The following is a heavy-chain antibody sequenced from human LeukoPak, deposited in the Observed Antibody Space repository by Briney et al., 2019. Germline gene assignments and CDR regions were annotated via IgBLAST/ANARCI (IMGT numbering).Heavy chain of an antibody. V-gene: IGHV1-46*01. CDR3: ARERGELHRELDS. J-gene: IGHJ4*02. D-gene: IGHD1-7*01. CDR1: GYTFTTHF. Sequence: ASVTVSCKASGYTFTTHFIHWLRQAPGQGLQWMGMINPSAGNAIYAQKFQSRVTVTSDTSTSTVYMELRSLRSEDTALYFCARERGELHRELDSWGQGTLVTVSS. CDR2: INPSAGNA.